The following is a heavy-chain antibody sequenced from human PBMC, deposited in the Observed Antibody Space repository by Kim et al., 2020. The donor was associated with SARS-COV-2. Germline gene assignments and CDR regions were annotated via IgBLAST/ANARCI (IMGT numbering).Heavy chain of an antibody. CDR3: ARVPTHIAAAGTRNYGMDV. J-gene: IGHJ6*02. CDR2: IGTAGDT. CDR1: GFTFSSYD. V-gene: IGHV3-13*01. Sequence: GGSLRLSCAASGFTFSSYDMHWVRQATGKGLEWVSAIGTAGDTYYPGSVKGRFTISRENAKNSLYLQMNSLRAGDTAVYYCARVPTHIAAAGTRNYGMDVWGQGTTVTVSS. D-gene: IGHD6-13*01.